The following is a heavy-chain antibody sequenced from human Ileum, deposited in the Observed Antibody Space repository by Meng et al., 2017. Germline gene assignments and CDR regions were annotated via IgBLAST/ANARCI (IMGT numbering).Heavy chain of an antibody. V-gene: IGHV3-21*01. CDR3: GRDSYGDYPPII. J-gene: IGHJ4*02. CDR1: GFSFSTFT. CDR2: ISSRSSDI. D-gene: IGHD4-17*01. Sequence: LGESGGGLVKPGGSLRLSCAASGFSFSTFTMNWVRQAPGKGLEWVSSISSRSSDIYYADSVRGRFTISRDNAKNSLFLQIHSLRAEDTAVYYCGRDSYGDYPPIIGGQGTLVTVSS.